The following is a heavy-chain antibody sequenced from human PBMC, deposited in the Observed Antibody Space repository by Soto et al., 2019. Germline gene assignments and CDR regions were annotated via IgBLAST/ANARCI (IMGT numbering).Heavy chain of an antibody. J-gene: IGHJ4*02. CDR3: ARAGVGATPNDY. CDR2: INAGNGNT. Sequence: ASVKVSCKASGYTFTSYAMHWVRQAPGQRLEWMGWINAGNGNTKYSQKFQGRVTITRDTSASTAYMELSSLRSEDTAVYYCARAGVGATPNDYWGRGTLVTVSS. D-gene: IGHD1-26*01. CDR1: GYTFTSYA. V-gene: IGHV1-3*01.